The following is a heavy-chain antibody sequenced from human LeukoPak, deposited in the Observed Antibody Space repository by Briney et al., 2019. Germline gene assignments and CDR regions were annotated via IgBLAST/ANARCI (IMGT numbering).Heavy chain of an antibody. D-gene: IGHD5-12*01. CDR3: ARTPDIVATIEYYLDY. Sequence: SETLSLTCAVYGGSFSGYYWSWIRQPPGKGLEWIGEINHSGSTNYNPSLKSRVTISVDTSKNQFSLKLSSVTAADTAVYYCARTPDIVATIEYYLDYWGQGTLVTVSS. CDR1: GGSFSGYY. CDR2: INHSGST. J-gene: IGHJ4*02. V-gene: IGHV4-34*01.